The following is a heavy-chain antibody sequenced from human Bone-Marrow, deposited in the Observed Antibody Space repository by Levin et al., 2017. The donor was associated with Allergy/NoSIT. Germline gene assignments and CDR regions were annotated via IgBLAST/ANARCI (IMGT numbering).Heavy chain of an antibody. V-gene: IGHV3-15*07. Sequence: GESLKISCAASGFTFSNAWMNWVRQAPGKGLEWVGRIKSKTDGGTTDYAAPVKGRFTISRDDSKNTLYLQMNSLKTEDTAVYYCTTIFCFDFWSGCIFDYWGQGTLVTVSS. J-gene: IGHJ4*02. D-gene: IGHD3-3*01. CDR3: TTIFCFDFWSGCIFDY. CDR2: IKSKTDGGTT. CDR1: GFTFSNAW.